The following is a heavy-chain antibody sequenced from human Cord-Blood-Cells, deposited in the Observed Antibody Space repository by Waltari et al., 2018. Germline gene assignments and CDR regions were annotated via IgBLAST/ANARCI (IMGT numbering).Heavy chain of an antibody. CDR1: GGSISSYY. Sequence: QVQLQESGPGLVKPSETLSLTCPVSGGSISSYYWSWIRQPPGKGLGWIGYIYYSGSTNYYPALTCPVTSSVDTSQTQFSPMLSSVAAADTAVYYVAIGSYCSSTSCYYYYYYYMDVWGKGTTVTVSS. CDR2: IYYSGST. J-gene: IGHJ6*03. D-gene: IGHD2-2*01. V-gene: IGHV4-59*01. CDR3: AIGSYCSSTSCYYYYYYYMDV.